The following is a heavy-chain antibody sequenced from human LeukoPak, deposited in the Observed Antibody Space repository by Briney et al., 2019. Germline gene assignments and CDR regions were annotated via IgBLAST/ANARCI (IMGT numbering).Heavy chain of an antibody. CDR1: EFTFSTYS. V-gene: IGHV3-21*01. Sequence: PGGSLRLSCAGSEFTFSTYSMSWVRHSPGKGLEWVSSVDSGGTFKYYADSVKGRFTISRDNSKNTLYLQMNSLRAEDTAIYHCAKGDQGGAVPAAIADSWGLGALVTVSS. CDR3: AKGDQGGAVPAAIADS. CDR2: VDSGGTFK. D-gene: IGHD2-2*01. J-gene: IGHJ4*02.